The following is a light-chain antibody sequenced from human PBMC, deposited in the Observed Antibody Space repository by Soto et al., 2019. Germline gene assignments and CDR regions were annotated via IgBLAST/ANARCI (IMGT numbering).Light chain of an antibody. CDR3: QQYGSSPYT. Sequence: EIVLTQSPGTLSLSPGERATLSCRASQSVSRSDLAWYQQKPGQAPRLLIYGASSRATDIPDRFSGSGSGTDFTLTISRLEPEDVAVYYWQQYGSSPYTFGQGTRLEI. CDR2: GAS. V-gene: IGKV3-20*01. J-gene: IGKJ5*01. CDR1: QSVSRSD.